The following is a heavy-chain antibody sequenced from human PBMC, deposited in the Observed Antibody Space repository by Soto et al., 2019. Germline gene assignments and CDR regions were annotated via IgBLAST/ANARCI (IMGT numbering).Heavy chain of an antibody. J-gene: IGHJ6*02. CDR1: GGTFRNHA. CDR3: ASRRGNTYGNGMNV. Sequence: QLQLVQSASEMKRPGSSVSGACKASGGTFRNHAITWVRQAPGQGLEWMGGFIPFFDTAHYAQNFQDRVTIFADESTSTVFLELSSLKPEDTAVYFCASRRGNTYGNGMNVWGLGSTVTGSS. V-gene: IGHV1-69*01. CDR2: FIPFFDTA. D-gene: IGHD4-17*01.